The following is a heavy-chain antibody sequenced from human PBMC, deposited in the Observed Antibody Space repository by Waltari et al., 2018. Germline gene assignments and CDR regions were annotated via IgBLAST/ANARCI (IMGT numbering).Heavy chain of an antibody. CDR1: GFSFSSYW. D-gene: IGHD5-12*01. J-gene: IGHJ6*03. CDR3: ARGGRRDGYILRDFGYYYYMDV. CDR2: IKQDGSEK. Sequence: EVQLVESGGGLVQPGGSLRLSCAASGFSFSSYWTNWVRQAPGKGLEGGANIKQDGSEKYYVDSVKGRFTISRDNAKNSLYLQMNSLRAEDTAVYYCARGGRRDGYILRDFGYYYYMDVWGKGTTVTVSS. V-gene: IGHV3-7*01.